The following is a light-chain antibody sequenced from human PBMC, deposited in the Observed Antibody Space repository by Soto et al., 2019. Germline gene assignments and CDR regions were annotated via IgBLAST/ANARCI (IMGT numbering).Light chain of an antibody. CDR3: QTWGTGPFV. J-gene: IGLJ1*01. Sequence: QLVLTQSPSASASLGASVKLTCTLSSGRSSYAIAWHQQQPEKGPRYLMKLNSDGSHSKGDGIPDRFSGSSSGAERYLTISSLQSEDEADYYCQTWGTGPFVFGTGTKLTVL. CDR2: LNSDGSH. V-gene: IGLV4-69*01. CDR1: SGRSSYA.